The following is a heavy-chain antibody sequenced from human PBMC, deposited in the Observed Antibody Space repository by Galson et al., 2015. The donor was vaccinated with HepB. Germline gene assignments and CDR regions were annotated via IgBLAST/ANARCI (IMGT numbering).Heavy chain of an antibody. CDR1: GFTFSSYG. CDR3: ARDFWTYCSGGSCLRLGHYYYYYGMDV. V-gene: IGHV3-33*08. CDR2: IWYDGSNK. Sequence: SLRLSCAASGFTFSSYGMHWVRQAPGKGLEWVAVIWYDGSNKYYADSVKGRFTISRDNSKNTLYLQMNSLRAEDTAVYYCARDFWTYCSGGSCLRLGHYYYYYGMDVWGQGTTVTVSS. J-gene: IGHJ6*02. D-gene: IGHD2-15*01.